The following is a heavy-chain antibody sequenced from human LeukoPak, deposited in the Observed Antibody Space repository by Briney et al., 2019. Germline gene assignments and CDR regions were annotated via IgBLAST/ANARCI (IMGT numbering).Heavy chain of an antibody. Sequence: GGSLRLSCVASEFAFSSYSMSWVRQAPGKGLEWVSYISSTSSTIDYADSVEGRFTISRDNAKNSLFLQTNSLRVDDTAVYYCASQRQWDWFDPWGQGTLVTVSS. D-gene: IGHD2-8*01. V-gene: IGHV3-48*04. CDR2: ISSTSSTI. CDR1: EFAFSSYS. J-gene: IGHJ5*02. CDR3: ASQRQWDWFDP.